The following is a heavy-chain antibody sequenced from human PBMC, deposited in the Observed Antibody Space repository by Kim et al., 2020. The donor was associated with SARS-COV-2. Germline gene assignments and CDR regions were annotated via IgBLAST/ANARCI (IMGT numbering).Heavy chain of an antibody. D-gene: IGHD4-17*01. CDR2: INPSGGST. Sequence: ASVKVSCKASGYTFTSYYMHWVRQAPGQGLEWMGIINPSGGSTSYAQKFQGRVTMTRDTSTSTVYMELSSLRSEDTAVYYCARDLTVTTKYYYYYYGMDVWGQGTTVTVSS. CDR1: GYTFTSYY. V-gene: IGHV1-46*03. CDR3: ARDLTVTTKYYYYYYGMDV. J-gene: IGHJ6*02.